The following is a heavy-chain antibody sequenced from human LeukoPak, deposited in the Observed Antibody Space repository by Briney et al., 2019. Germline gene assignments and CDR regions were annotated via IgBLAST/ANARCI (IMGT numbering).Heavy chain of an antibody. V-gene: IGHV3-48*02. J-gene: IGHJ4*02. D-gene: IGHD3-10*01. CDR1: GFTFSDYD. CDR3: ARDVHGV. Sequence: GGSLRLSCAASGFTFSDYDMNWVRQTPGKGLEWVSYISSRSRTIYYADSVKGRFTISRDNAKNSLYLQMNSLRDEDTAVYYCARDVHGVWGQGTLVTVSA. CDR2: ISSRSRTI.